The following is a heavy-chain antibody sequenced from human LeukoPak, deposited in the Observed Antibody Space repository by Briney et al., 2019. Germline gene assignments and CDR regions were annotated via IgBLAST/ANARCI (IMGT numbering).Heavy chain of an antibody. Sequence: PGGSLRLSCAASGFTFSSYAMSWVRQAPGKGLEWVSDISGSAGTTHYADSVRGRFTISRDTSKNTLYLQMNSLRAEDTALYYCAKDTSIGRYCTNGVCSPFDYWGQGTLVTVSS. J-gene: IGHJ4*02. D-gene: IGHD2-8*01. CDR3: AKDTSIGRYCTNGVCSPFDY. CDR1: GFTFSSYA. V-gene: IGHV3-23*01. CDR2: ISGSAGTT.